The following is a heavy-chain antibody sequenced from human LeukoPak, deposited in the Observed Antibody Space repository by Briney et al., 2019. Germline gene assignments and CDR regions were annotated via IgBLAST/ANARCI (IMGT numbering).Heavy chain of an antibody. D-gene: IGHD2-8*01. J-gene: IGHJ5*02. CDR2: ISYDGSNK. CDR1: GFTFSSYA. V-gene: IGHV3-30*01. Sequence: GGSLRLSCAASGFTFSSYAMHWVRQAPGKGLECVAVISYDGSNKYYADSVKGRFTISRGNSKNTLYLQMNSLRAEDTAVYYCARDNGYCTNGVCYNNWFDLWGQGTLVTVSS. CDR3: ARDNGYCTNGVCYNNWFDL.